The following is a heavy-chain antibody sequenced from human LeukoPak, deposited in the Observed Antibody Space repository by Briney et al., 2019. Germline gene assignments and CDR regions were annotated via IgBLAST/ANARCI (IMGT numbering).Heavy chain of an antibody. V-gene: IGHV4-30-4*01. J-gene: IGHJ4*02. Sequence: SETLSLTCTVSGGSISSGDYYWNWIRQPPGEGLEWIGHIFYSGNTYYNPSLKSRITMSVDTSKNQVSLKLSSVTAADTAIYFCARDHRGVSIDFWGRGTLVTVSS. CDR3: ARDHRGVSIDF. CDR1: GGSISSGDYY. D-gene: IGHD3-10*01. CDR2: IFYSGNT.